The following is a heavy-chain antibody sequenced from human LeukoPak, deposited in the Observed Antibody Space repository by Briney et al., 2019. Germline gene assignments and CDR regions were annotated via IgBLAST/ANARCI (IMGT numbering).Heavy chain of an antibody. CDR1: GFTFSNYW. Sequence: PGGSLRLSCVASGFTFSNYWIHWVRQAPGKGLVCVSRIDNAGSITTYADSVKGRFTISRDNAENTLYLQMNSLRVEDTAVYYCVRSAFHAGRGNYYDYWGQGTLVTVSS. CDR3: VRSAFHAGRGNYYDY. V-gene: IGHV3-74*03. CDR2: IDNAGSIT. J-gene: IGHJ4*02. D-gene: IGHD3-22*01.